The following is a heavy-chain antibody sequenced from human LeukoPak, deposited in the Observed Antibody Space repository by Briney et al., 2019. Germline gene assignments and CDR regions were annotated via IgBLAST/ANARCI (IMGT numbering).Heavy chain of an antibody. D-gene: IGHD3-10*01. J-gene: IGHJ4*02. CDR1: GFTFSNYA. CDR3: VKESVTMVRGDPGDY. CDR2: ISSNGGST. V-gene: IGHV3-64D*06. Sequence: PGGSLRLSCSASGFTFSNYAMHWVRQAPGKGLEYVSAISSNGGSTYYADSVKGRFTISRDNSKNTLYLQMSSLRAEDTAVYYCVKESVTMVRGDPGDYWGQGTLVTVSS.